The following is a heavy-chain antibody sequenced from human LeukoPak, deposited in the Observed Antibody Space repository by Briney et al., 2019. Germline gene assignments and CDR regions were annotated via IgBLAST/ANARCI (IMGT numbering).Heavy chain of an antibody. Sequence: GASVEVSCKTSGYTFTSYYIVWVRQAPGQGLEWMGRIDPSGGSTSYTQKFQGRVTMTRGTSTSTVYMELSSLRSEDTAVYYCARNSGSGFDYWGQGTLVTVSS. D-gene: IGHD2-15*01. V-gene: IGHV1-46*01. CDR2: IDPSGGST. CDR1: GYTFTSYY. J-gene: IGHJ4*02. CDR3: ARNSGSGFDY.